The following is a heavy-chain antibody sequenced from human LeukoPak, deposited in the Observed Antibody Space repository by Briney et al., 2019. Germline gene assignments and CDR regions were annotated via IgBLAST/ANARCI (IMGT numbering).Heavy chain of an antibody. CDR2: IYYSGST. V-gene: IGHV4-59*06. J-gene: IGHJ6*02. Sequence: SETLSLTCTVSGGSISSYYWSWIRQHPGKGLEWIGYIYYSGSTYYNPSLKSRVTISVDTSKNQFSLKLSSVTAADTAVYYCARDNLAAAGPYYYYYGMDVWGQGTTVTVSS. CDR1: GGSISSYY. CDR3: ARDNLAAAGPYYYYYGMDV. D-gene: IGHD6-13*01.